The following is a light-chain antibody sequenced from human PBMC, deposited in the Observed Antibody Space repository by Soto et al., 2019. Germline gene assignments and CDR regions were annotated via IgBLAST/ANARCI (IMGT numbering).Light chain of an antibody. Sequence: QSVLTQPPSASRAPGQTVTISCSGRSSSIGSNYVYWYQQLPETAPRLLLYRADQRPSGIPDRFSGSKSGTSASLAISGLRSEDEAYYYCAAWDDTLSGLAFGGGTKLTVL. CDR1: SSSIGSNY. CDR2: RAD. CDR3: AAWDDTLSGLA. V-gene: IGLV1-47*01. J-gene: IGLJ2*01.